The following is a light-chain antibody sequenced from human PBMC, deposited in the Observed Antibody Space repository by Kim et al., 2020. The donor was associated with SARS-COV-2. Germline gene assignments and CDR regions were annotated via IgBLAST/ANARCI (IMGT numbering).Light chain of an antibody. J-gene: IGKJ4*01. CDR2: DAS. V-gene: IGKV3-11*01. Sequence: LSPGESATLSCRASQGVSSYLAWYQQNPGQAPRLLIYDASNRATGIPARFSGSGSGTDFTLTISSLEPEDFAVYYCQQRSNWPLTFGGGAKVDIK. CDR1: QGVSSY. CDR3: QQRSNWPLT.